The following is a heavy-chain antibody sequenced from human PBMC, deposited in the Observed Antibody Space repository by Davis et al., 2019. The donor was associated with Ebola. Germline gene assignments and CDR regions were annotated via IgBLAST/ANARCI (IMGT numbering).Heavy chain of an antibody. V-gene: IGHV1-18*04. CDR1: GYTFTNYG. D-gene: IGHD1-1*01. Sequence: ASVKVSCKASGYTFTNYGITWVRQAPGQGLEWVGWINPHNGNTNYAQNVQGRVTMTTDTSTTTAYMEVGSLRFDDTAVYYCARAQFPTTSDHWGQGTLVIVSS. CDR3: ARAQFPTTSDH. CDR2: INPHNGNT. J-gene: IGHJ4*02.